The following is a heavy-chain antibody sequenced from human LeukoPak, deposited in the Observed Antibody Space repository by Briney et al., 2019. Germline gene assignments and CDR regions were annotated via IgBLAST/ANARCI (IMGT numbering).Heavy chain of an antibody. J-gene: IGHJ4*02. D-gene: IGHD3-22*01. CDR1: DFILSTYA. V-gene: IGHV3-23*01. CDR2: ISGNGAHP. Sequence: GGSLRLSCTASDFILSTYAMSWVRQAPGKGLEWVSSISGNGAHPYYADSVRGRFSISRDFSRNAVFLQMSSLRVEDTATYYCAKAVDGRGYYSERGADFWGQGTMVTVSS. CDR3: AKAVDGRGYYSERGADF.